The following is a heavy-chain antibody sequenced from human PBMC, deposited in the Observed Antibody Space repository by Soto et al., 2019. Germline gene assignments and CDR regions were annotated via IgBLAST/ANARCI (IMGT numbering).Heavy chain of an antibody. Sequence: ESGGGVVQPGRSLRLSCAASGFTFSSYAMHWVRQAPGKGLEWVAVISYDGSNKYYADSVKGRFTISRDNSKNTLYLQMNSLRAEDTAVYYCARDEPNGYSYGYGDYWGQGTLVTVSS. D-gene: IGHD5-18*01. CDR3: ARDEPNGYSYGYGDY. CDR2: ISYDGSNK. CDR1: GFTFSSYA. V-gene: IGHV3-30-3*01. J-gene: IGHJ4*02.